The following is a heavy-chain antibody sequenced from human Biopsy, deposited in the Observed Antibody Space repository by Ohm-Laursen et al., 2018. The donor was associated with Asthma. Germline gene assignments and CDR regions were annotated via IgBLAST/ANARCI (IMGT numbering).Heavy chain of an antibody. CDR1: GDSFSNYA. J-gene: IGHJ6*02. D-gene: IGHD5-12*01. CDR3: ARGYSGSDRIVYYYSGLEV. Sequence: ASVKVSCKVSGDSFSNYAISWVRQAPGQGLEWMGGLIPVLGIPDHAQMFEGRVTITADESTSTAYMELSSLSSEDTAVYYCARGYSGSDRIVYYYSGLEVWGQGTTVTVSS. CDR2: LIPVLGIP. V-gene: IGHV1-69*10.